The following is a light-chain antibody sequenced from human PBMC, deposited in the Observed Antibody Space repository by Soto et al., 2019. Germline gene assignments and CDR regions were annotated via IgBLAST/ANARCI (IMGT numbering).Light chain of an antibody. Sequence: EMVMTQSPATLSPSPGERVILSCRASRSVGTTLAWYQQKHDQAPRLLIYGASTRTTGIPASFSGSGSGTDITLTIRTLQPEDLAVYYCQQYTNWPDMYTFAPGTKLEIK. V-gene: IGKV3-15*01. J-gene: IGKJ2*01. CDR3: QQYTNWPDMYT. CDR2: GAS. CDR1: RSVGTT.